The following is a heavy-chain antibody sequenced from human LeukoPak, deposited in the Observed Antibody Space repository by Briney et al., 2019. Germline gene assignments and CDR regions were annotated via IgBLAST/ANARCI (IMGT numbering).Heavy chain of an antibody. D-gene: IGHD3-22*01. CDR3: VKSGYYDTSGYTFDY. Sequence: ASVKVSCKASGYNFIGYYIHWVRQAPGQGLEWMGWMNPNSGGTNYAQKFQGRVTMTRDTSINTAYMDLSGLRSDDTAVYYCVKSGYYDTSGYTFDYWGQGTLVTVSS. CDR1: GYNFIGYY. V-gene: IGHV1-2*02. CDR2: MNPNSGGT. J-gene: IGHJ4*02.